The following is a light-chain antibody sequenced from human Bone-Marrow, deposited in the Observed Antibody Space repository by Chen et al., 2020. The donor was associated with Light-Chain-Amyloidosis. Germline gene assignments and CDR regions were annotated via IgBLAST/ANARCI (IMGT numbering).Light chain of an antibody. J-gene: IGLJ3*02. Sequence: SYELTQAPSVSVSPGQTASISCSGDKLGGKYVCWYQQKPGQSPVLVIYQDTKRPSGIPERFSGSNSGNRATLTSSGTQGVVEAEYYWQAWDSGTPKWVFGGGTKLTVL. CDR3: QAWDSGTPKWV. V-gene: IGLV3-1*01. CDR1: KLGGKY. CDR2: QDT.